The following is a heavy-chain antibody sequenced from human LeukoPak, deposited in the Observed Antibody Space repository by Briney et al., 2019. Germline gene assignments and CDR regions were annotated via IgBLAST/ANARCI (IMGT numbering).Heavy chain of an antibody. CDR2: ISYDGSNK. V-gene: IGHV3-30*04. J-gene: IGHJ4*02. Sequence: GGSLRLSCAASGFTFSSYAMHWVRQAPGKGLEWVAVISYDGSNKYYADSVKGRFTISRDNSKNTLYLQMNSLRAEDTAVYYCAREGYSYGGYYFDYWGQGTLVTVSS. D-gene: IGHD5-18*01. CDR3: AREGYSYGGYYFDY. CDR1: GFTFSSYA.